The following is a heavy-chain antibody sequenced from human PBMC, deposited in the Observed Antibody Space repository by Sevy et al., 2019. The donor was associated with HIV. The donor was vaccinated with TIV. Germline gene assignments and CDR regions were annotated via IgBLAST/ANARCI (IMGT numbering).Heavy chain of an antibody. CDR1: GFTFSHAW. Sequence: GVSLRLSCAASGFTFSHAWMSWVRQAPGKGLEWVGRIKSKTDGGTTDYAAPVKGRFTISRDDSKNTLYVQMNSLKTEDTAVYYCSTDIVGVARGYWGQGTLVTVSS. D-gene: IGHD1-26*01. V-gene: IGHV3-15*01. CDR3: STDIVGVARGY. J-gene: IGHJ4*02. CDR2: IKSKTDGGTT.